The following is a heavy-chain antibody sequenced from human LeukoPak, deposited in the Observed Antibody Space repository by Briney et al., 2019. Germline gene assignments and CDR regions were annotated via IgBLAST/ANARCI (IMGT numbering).Heavy chain of an antibody. Sequence: ASVKVSCKASGYTFTGYYMHWVRQAPGQGLEWMGWINPSTGRTSSAQKFQGRVTMTRDTSTSTAYMDLSRLTSDDTAVYYCARSPEAQALTGTGGYWGQGTLVTVSS. J-gene: IGHJ4*02. CDR1: GYTFTGYY. D-gene: IGHD3-9*01. CDR3: ARSPEAQALTGTGGY. CDR2: INPSTGRT. V-gene: IGHV1-2*02.